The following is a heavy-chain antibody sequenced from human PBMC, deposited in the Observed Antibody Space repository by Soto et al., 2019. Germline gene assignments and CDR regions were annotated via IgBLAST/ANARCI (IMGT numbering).Heavy chain of an antibody. V-gene: IGHV3-23*01. CDR1: GFTFSINA. J-gene: IGHJ4*02. CDR2: ISGSGGST. D-gene: IGHD2-8*01. CDR3: AKDLFRWPNGFFDY. Sequence: GGSLRLSCAASGFTFSINAMSWDRQAPGKGLEWVSAISGSGGSTYYADSVKGRFTISKDNSKNTLYLQMNSLRAEDTAVYYCAKDLFRWPNGFFDYWGQGTLVTVSS.